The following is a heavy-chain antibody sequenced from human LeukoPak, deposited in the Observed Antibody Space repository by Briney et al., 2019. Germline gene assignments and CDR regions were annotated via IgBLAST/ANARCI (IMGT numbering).Heavy chain of an antibody. CDR3: ARDDGGPFDY. Sequence: ASVTVSCRASGYTFTVYYMHWVRQAPGQGLEWMGWINPNSGGTNYAQKFQGRVTMTRDTSISTAYMELSRLRSDDTAVYYCARDDGGPFDYWGQGTLVTVSS. CDR2: INPNSGGT. V-gene: IGHV1-2*02. CDR1: GYTFTVYY. D-gene: IGHD3-16*01. J-gene: IGHJ4*02.